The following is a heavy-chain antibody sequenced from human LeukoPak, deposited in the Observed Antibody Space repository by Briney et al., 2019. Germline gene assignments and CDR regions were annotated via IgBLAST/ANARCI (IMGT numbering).Heavy chain of an antibody. Sequence: QPGGSLRLSCAASGFTFSDYSMNWVRQAPGKGLEWISYITSSSSSMYYADSVRGRFTISRDNAKNSLYLQMNSLRAEDTAVYYCARVSGSYGDSAYWGQGTLATLSS. CDR2: ITSSSSSM. D-gene: IGHD1-26*01. CDR3: ARVSGSYGDSAY. V-gene: IGHV3-48*04. J-gene: IGHJ4*02. CDR1: GFTFSDYS.